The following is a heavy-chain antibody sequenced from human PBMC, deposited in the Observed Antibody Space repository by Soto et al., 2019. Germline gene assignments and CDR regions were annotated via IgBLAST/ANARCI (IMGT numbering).Heavy chain of an antibody. CDR2: IYYSGST. J-gene: IGHJ4*02. Sequence: SETLSLTCTVSGGSISSGGYYWSWIRQHPGKGLEWIGYIYYSGSTYYNPSLKSRVTISVDTSKNQFSLKLSSVTAAVTAVYYCAREDYKSYGFDYWGQGTLVTVSS. D-gene: IGHD5-18*01. CDR3: AREDYKSYGFDY. CDR1: GGSISSGGYY. V-gene: IGHV4-31*03.